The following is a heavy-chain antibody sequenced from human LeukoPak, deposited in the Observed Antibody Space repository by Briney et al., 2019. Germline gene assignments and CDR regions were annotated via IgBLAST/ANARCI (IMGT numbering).Heavy chain of an antibody. CDR3: ARAKYYDFWSGYYYYYYYMDV. V-gene: IGHV1-69*01. Sequence: ASVKVSCKASGGTFSSYAIIWVRQAPGQGLEWMGGIIPIFGTANYAQKFQGRVTITADESTSTAYMELSSLRSEDTAVYYCARAKYYDFWSGYYYYYYYMDVWGKGTTVTVSS. D-gene: IGHD3-3*01. CDR2: IIPIFGTA. J-gene: IGHJ6*03. CDR1: GGTFSSYA.